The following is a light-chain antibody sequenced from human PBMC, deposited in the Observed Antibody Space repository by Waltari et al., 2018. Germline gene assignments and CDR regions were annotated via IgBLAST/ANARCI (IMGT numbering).Light chain of an antibody. V-gene: IGLV2-14*03. CDR1: ISDVGGFNY. CDR2: DVS. CDR3: SSYTSSSTSHVV. Sequence: QFALTQPASVSGSPGKSTIISCPGTISDVGGFNYVSLYQQHPGKAPKLMIYDVSNRPSVVSNRFSGSKSGNTASLTISGLQAEDEADYYCSSYTSSSTSHVVFGGGTKLTVL. J-gene: IGLJ2*01.